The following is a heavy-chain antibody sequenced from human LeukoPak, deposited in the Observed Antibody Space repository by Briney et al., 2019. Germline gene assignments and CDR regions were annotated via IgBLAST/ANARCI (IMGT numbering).Heavy chain of an antibody. D-gene: IGHD5-24*01. CDR2: ISSSGGTI. CDR3: AKDADRDGYFDY. J-gene: IGHJ4*02. V-gene: IGHV3-11*04. Sequence: GGSLRLSCAASGFTFSDYYMSWIRQAPGKGLEWLSYISSSGGTIYYADSVKGRFTISRDNSKNTLYLQMNSLRAEDTAVYYCAKDADRDGYFDYWGQGTLVTVSS. CDR1: GFTFSDYY.